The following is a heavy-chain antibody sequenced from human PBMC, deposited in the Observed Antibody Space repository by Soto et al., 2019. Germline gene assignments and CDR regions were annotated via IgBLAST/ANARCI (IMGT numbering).Heavy chain of an antibody. CDR3: ARFCGGDCYYAFDI. J-gene: IGHJ3*02. Sequence: GSGPTLVNPTQTLTLTCTFSGYSLSTSGMCVSWIRQPPGKALEWLALIDWDDDKYYSTSLKTRLTISKDTSKNQVVLTMTNMDPVDTATYYCARFCGGDCYYAFDIWGQGTMVTVSS. V-gene: IGHV2-70*01. CDR2: IDWDDDK. D-gene: IGHD2-21*02. CDR1: GYSLSTSGMC.